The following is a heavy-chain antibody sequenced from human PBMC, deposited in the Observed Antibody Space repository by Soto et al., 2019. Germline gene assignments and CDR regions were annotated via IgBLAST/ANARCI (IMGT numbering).Heavy chain of an antibody. CDR3: ARGPEYPVGGAKYQFYCMDA. D-gene: IGHD2-21*01. CDR1: GYTFTSHD. V-gene: IGHV1-8*01. J-gene: IGHJ6*03. CDR2: MNPNSGDT. Sequence: QVQLVQSGAEVKKPGASVRVSCKASGYTFTSHDINWVRQATGQGLEWLGWMNPNSGDTGYAQKFQGRVTMTRDTSISTAYMELSNLRSDDTAVYFCARGPEYPVGGAKYQFYCMDAWGEGTKVTVSS.